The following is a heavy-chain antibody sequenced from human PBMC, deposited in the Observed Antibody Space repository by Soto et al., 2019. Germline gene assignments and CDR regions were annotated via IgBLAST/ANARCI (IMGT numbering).Heavy chain of an antibody. CDR3: ARGARDYSLYSFDY. Sequence: QVQLVQSGAEVKKPGASVKVSCKASGYTFTNYYMQWVRQAPGQGLEWMGIINPNDGSTSYAQRLQGRVTMTRDTSTSTVYIELRSLRSEDTAVYYCARGARDYSLYSFDYWGQGTLVTVSS. V-gene: IGHV1-46*01. CDR1: GYTFTNYY. J-gene: IGHJ4*02. CDR2: INPNDGST. D-gene: IGHD2-21*01.